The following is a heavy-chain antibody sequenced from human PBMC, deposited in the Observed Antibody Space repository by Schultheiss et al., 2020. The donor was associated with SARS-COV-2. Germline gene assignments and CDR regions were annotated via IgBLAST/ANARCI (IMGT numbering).Heavy chain of an antibody. D-gene: IGHD3-3*01. J-gene: IGHJ5*02. CDR2: IYYSGSS. Sequence: SETLSLTCTVSGGSVSSGTYYWSWIRQLPGKGLEWIGYIYYSGSSNYNPSLKSRVTISVDTSNNQFSLQLTSVTAADTAVYYCARRQYDFWSANWFDPWGQGTLVTVSS. V-gene: IGHV4-61*01. CDR1: GGSVSSGTYY. CDR3: ARRQYDFWSANWFDP.